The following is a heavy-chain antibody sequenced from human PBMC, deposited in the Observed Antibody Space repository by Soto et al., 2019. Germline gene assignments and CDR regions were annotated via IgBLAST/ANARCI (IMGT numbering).Heavy chain of an antibody. J-gene: IGHJ6*03. CDR2: ISSSAART. V-gene: IGHV3-23*01. CDR1: GFTFSSSA. CDR3: ARGFAFAAIYYYYMDA. Sequence: GSLRLSCAASGFTFSSSAMSWVRQAPGKGLEWVSSISSSAARTYYPDSVRGRFTISRDNSKNTLSLQMNSLRSEDTAVYYCARGFAFAAIYYYYMDAWGKGTTVTVSS. D-gene: IGHD2-2*01.